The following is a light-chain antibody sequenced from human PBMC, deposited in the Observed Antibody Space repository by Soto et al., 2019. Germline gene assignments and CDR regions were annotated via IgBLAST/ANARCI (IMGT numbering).Light chain of an antibody. CDR2: AAP. J-gene: IGKJ2*01. V-gene: IGKV1-39*01. Sequence: DIKMTQSPSSLSASVGDRVTITCRASQSISSYLNWYQQNPGKAPQLLIYAAPSLQSGVPSRFSGSGSGTDFTLTSSSLQPEDFATYYCQQSYQTPYTFGQGTKLEIK. CDR3: QQSYQTPYT. CDR1: QSISSY.